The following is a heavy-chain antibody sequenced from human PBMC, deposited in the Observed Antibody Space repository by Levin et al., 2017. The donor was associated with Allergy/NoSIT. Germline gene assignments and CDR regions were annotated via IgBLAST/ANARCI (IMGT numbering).Heavy chain of an antibody. CDR2: ISGNSGNT. CDR3: ARDGNEAADY. D-gene: IGHD1-1*01. Sequence: ASVKVSCKASGYTFATYGISWVRQAPGQGLEWMGWISGNSGNTHYAQKFQGRVTLTTDTSTSTAYMELTSLRSDDTAAYYCARDGNEAADYWGQGTLVTVSS. CDR1: GYTFATYG. V-gene: IGHV1-18*01. J-gene: IGHJ4*02.